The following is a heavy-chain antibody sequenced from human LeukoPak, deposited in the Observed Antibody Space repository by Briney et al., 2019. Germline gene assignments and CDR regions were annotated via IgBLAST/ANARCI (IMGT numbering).Heavy chain of an antibody. CDR2: ISSSSSYI. J-gene: IGHJ4*02. CDR3: ARAIVVVPAAMLDY. Sequence: GGSLRLSCAASGFTFSSHSMNWVRQAPGKGLEWVSSISSSSSYIYYADSVKGRFTISRDNAKNSLYLQMNSLRAEDTAVYYCARAIVVVPAAMLDYWGQGTLVTVSS. D-gene: IGHD2-2*01. V-gene: IGHV3-21*01. CDR1: GFTFSSHS.